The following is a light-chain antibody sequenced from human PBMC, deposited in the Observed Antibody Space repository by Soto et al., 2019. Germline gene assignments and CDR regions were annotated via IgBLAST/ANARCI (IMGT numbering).Light chain of an antibody. CDR2: DNN. Sequence: QSVLTQPPSVSAAPGQKVTISCSGSSSNIGNNYVSWYQQLSGTAPKLLIYDNNKRPSGIPDRFSGSKSGTSATLGITGLQTGDEADYYCGTWDSSLSARVFGGGTKVTVL. V-gene: IGLV1-51*01. CDR1: SSNIGNNY. J-gene: IGLJ2*01. CDR3: GTWDSSLSARV.